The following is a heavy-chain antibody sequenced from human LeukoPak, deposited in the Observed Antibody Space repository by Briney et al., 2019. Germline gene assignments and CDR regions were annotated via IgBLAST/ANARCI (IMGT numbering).Heavy chain of an antibody. V-gene: IGHV4-34*01. J-gene: IGHJ3*02. CDR3: ARPRYFYDGSGHTEI. D-gene: IGHD3-22*01. CDR2: INHSGSI. CDR1: GGSFSGYY. Sequence: SETLSLTCAVYGGSFSGYYWTWIRQSPGKGLEWIGEINHSGSINYNPSLKSRVTISVGTSKSQFSLKLTSVTAADTAVYYCARPRYFYDGSGHTEIWGQGTLVTVSS.